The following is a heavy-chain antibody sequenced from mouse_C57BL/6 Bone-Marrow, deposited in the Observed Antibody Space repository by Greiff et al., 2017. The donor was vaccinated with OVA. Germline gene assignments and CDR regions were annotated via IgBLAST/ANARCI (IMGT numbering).Heavy chain of an antibody. J-gene: IGHJ1*03. V-gene: IGHV14-2*01. CDR1: GFNIKDYY. Sequence: VQLKESGAELVKPGASVKLSCTASGFNIKDYYMHWVKQRTEQGLEWIGRIDPEDGETKYAPKFQGKATITADTSSNTAYLQLSSLTSEDTAVYYCARHYGSSCWYFDVWGTGTTVTVSS. CDR3: ARHYGSSCWYFDV. D-gene: IGHD1-1*01. CDR2: IDPEDGET.